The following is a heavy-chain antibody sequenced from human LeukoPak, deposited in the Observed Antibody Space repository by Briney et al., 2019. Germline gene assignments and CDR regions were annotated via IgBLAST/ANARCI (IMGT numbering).Heavy chain of an antibody. CDR2: VFHTGST. CDR3: ARDRGSRPFIDY. CDR1: GGSIDTYY. V-gene: IGHV4-59*01. J-gene: IGHJ4*02. Sequence: PSETLSLTCTVSGGSIDTYYWNWIRQPPGKGLEWIGYVFHTGSTNYHPSLKSRVTISVDTSKNQFSLKLSSVTAADTAVYYCARDRGSRPFIDYWGQGTLVAVS. D-gene: IGHD1-26*01.